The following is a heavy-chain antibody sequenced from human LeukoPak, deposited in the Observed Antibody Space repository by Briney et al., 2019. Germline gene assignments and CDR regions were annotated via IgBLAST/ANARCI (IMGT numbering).Heavy chain of an antibody. D-gene: IGHD2-2*01. CDR3: AASLPNIVVVPATKGPFGY. J-gene: IGHJ4*02. CDR1: GFTFSSYT. CDR2: VSGSGGNI. V-gene: IGHV3-23*01. Sequence: GGSLRLSCAASGFTFSSYTMSWVRQAPGKGLEWVSGVSGSGGNIHYADSVKGRFTISRDNSKNTLYLQMNSLRAEDTAVYYSAASLPNIVVVPATKGPFGYWGQGALVTVSS.